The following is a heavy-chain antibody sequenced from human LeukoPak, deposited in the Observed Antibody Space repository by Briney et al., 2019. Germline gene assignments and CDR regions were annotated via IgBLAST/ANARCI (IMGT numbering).Heavy chain of an antibody. D-gene: IGHD2-15*01. CDR1: GFSFSSYS. CDR2: ISSSGSTI. J-gene: IGHJ6*03. CDR3: AKKYCSGGSCYSLIVDYYYMDV. V-gene: IGHV3-48*01. Sequence: PGGSLRLSCAASGFSFSSYSMNWVRQAPGKGLEWVSYISSSGSTIYYADSVKGRFTISRDNSKNTLYLQMNSLRAEDTAVYYCAKKYCSGGSCYSLIVDYYYMDVWGKGTTVTISS.